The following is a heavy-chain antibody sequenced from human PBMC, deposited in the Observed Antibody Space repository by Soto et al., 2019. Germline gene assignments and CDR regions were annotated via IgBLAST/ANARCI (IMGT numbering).Heavy chain of an antibody. CDR2: ISPYTGKT. Sequence: QVQLVQSGAEVKKTGASVEVSCKASGYTFISYGISWVRQAPGQGLEWMGWISPYTGKTNYAQTFQGGATMTTDCTTTTAYMELRMLRSDDTASYDCARAGFSTSWRGPIGTAAHGVEIDFWGQGTLVTVSS. J-gene: IGHJ4*02. V-gene: IGHV1-18*01. D-gene: IGHD6-13*01. CDR1: GYTFISYG. CDR3: ARAGFSTSWRGPIGTAAHGVEIDF.